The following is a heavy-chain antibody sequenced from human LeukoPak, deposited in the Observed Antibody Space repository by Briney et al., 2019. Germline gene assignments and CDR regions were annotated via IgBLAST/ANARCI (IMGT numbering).Heavy chain of an antibody. CDR1: GYTFTSCD. V-gene: IGHV1-18*01. J-gene: IGHJ4*02. Sequence: GASVKVSCKASGYTFTSCDINWVRQATGQGLEWMGWISAYNHNTNYAQKFQGRVTMTRDTSTSTVYMELSSLRSEDTAVYYCARDLKFKARRGSDTATFGYWGQGTLVTVSS. CDR3: ARDLKFKARRGSDTATFGY. D-gene: IGHD5-18*01. CDR2: ISAYNHNT.